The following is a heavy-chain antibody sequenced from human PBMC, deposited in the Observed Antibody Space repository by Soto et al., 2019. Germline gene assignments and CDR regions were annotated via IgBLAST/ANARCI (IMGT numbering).Heavy chain of an antibody. J-gene: IGHJ6*03. CDR3: ARDYRTAMVPPDYYYYYYMDV. CDR1: GFTFSSYA. CDR2: ISSNGGST. Sequence: GGSLRLSCAASGFTFSSYAIHWVRQAPGKGLEYVSAISSNGGSTYYANSVKGRFTISRDNSKNTLYLQMGSLRAEDMAVYYCARDYRTAMVPPDYYYYYYMDVWGKGTTVTVSS. V-gene: IGHV3-64*01. D-gene: IGHD5-18*01.